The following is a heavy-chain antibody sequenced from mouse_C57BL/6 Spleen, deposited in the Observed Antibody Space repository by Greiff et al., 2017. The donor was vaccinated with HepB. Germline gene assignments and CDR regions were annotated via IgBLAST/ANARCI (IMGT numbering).Heavy chain of an antibody. J-gene: IGHJ2*01. CDR1: GFTFSSYG. CDR2: ISSGGSYT. V-gene: IGHV5-6*01. D-gene: IGHD2-12*01. CDR3: ARHRYDVGCDY. Sequence: EVQLVESGGDLVKPGGSLKLSCAASGFTFSSYGMSWVRQTPDKRLEWVATISSGGSYTYYPDSVKGRFTISRDNAKNTLYLQMSSLKSEDTAMYYCARHRYDVGCDYWGQGTTLTVSS.